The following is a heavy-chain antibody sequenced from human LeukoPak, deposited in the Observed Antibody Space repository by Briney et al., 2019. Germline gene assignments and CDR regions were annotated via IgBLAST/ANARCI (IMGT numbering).Heavy chain of an antibody. Sequence: TGGSLRLSCAASGFTFSSYAMSWVRQAPGKGLEWVSAISGSGGSTYYADSVKGRFTISRDNSKNTLYLQMNSLRAEDTAVYYCAKFPTSRYYYGMDVWGQGTTVTVFS. J-gene: IGHJ6*02. CDR1: GFTFSSYA. V-gene: IGHV3-23*01. CDR3: AKFPTSRYYYGMDV. CDR2: ISGSGGST.